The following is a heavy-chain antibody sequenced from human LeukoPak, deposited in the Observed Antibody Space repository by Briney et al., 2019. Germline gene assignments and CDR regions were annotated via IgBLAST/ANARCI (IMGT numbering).Heavy chain of an antibody. CDR2: TSADNGHT. CDR3: ARDYFSDYVFDF. CDR1: GYTFTGHG. J-gene: IGHJ4*02. V-gene: IGHV1-18*01. Sequence: ASVKVSCKASGYTFTGHGISRVRQAPGQGPEWMGFTSADNGHTNYVQKFQGRVTMTTDTSANTAYMELRSLRFDDTAMYYCARDYFSDYVFDFWGQGTLITVSS. D-gene: IGHD3-10*02.